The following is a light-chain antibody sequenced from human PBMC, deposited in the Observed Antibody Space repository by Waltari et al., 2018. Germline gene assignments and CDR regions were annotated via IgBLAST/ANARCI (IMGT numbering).Light chain of an antibody. CDR3: QQGYRTPLT. Sequence: DIQMTQSPSSLSAYVGDRVTITCRASQSVSNYLNWYQQRPGKAPKLLIYAASTLQSGVPERFGGSGSGTDFTLTISSLQPEDFATYYCQQGYRTPLTFGGGTKVDIK. CDR1: QSVSNY. J-gene: IGKJ4*01. CDR2: AAS. V-gene: IGKV1-39*01.